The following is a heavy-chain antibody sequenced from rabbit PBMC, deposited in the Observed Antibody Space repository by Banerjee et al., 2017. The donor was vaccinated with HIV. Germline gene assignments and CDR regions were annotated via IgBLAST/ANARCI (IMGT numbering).Heavy chain of an antibody. CDR2: IYAGSSGST. V-gene: IGHV1S40*01. Sequence: QSLEESGGDLVKPGASLTLTCTASGFSFSSSYYMCWVRQAPGKGLEWIACIYAGSSGSTYYASWAKGRFTISKTSSTTVTLQMTSLTAADTATYFCAMASSSGYSGFNLWGPGTLVTVS. CDR3: AMASSSGYSGFNL. J-gene: IGHJ4*01. D-gene: IGHD1-1*01. CDR1: GFSFSSSYY.